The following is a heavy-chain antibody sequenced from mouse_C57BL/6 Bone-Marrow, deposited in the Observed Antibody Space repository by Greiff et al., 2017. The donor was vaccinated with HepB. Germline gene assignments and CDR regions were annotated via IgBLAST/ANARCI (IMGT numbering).Heavy chain of an antibody. CDR2: INPDSSTI. J-gene: IGHJ2*01. Sequence: EVKLMESGGGLVQPGGSLKLSCAASGIDFSRYWMSWVRRAPGKGLEWIGEINPDSSTINYAPSLKDKFIISRDNAKNTLYLQMSKVRSEDTALYYCARHYYYGSSSNYFDYWGQGTTLTVSS. CDR3: ARHYYYGSSSNYFDY. V-gene: IGHV4-1*01. D-gene: IGHD1-1*01. CDR1: GIDFSRYW.